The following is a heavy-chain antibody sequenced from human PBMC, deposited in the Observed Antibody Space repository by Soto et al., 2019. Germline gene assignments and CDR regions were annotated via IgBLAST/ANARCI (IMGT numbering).Heavy chain of an antibody. V-gene: IGHV3-48*02. J-gene: IGHJ4*02. CDR1: VFTFSSFG. CDR2: ITSDSSTR. CDR3: ATETSYGGYAY. Sequence: GGTLSLSCAVSVFTFSSFGMNWVRQAPGKGLEWISYITSDSSTRHYADFVKGRFTISRDNAKNSLYLQMNSLRDEDTAVYFCATETSYGGYAYWGRGTLVTVSS. D-gene: IGHD5-12*01.